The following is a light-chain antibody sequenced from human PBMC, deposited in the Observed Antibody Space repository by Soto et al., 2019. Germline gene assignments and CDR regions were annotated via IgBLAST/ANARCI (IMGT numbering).Light chain of an antibody. CDR3: QQYGSSPWT. CDR1: QSVSSSY. CDR2: GAS. V-gene: IGKV3-20*01. J-gene: IGKJ1*01. Sequence: EIVLTQSPGTLSLSPGERATLSCRASQSVSSSYLAWYQQKPGQAPRPLISGASSRAIGIPDRFSGSGSGTDFTLTISRLEPADFAVYYCQQYGSSPWTFGQGTKVEIK.